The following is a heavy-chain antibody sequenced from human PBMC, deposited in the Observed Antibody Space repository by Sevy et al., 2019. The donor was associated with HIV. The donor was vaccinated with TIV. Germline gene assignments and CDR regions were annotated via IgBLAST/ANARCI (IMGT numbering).Heavy chain of an antibody. J-gene: IGHJ3*02. Sequence: GGSLRLSCAASGFTFSSYWMHWVRQAPGKGLVWVSRINSDGSSTSYADSVKGRFTISRDNAKNSLYLQMNSLRAEDTAVYYCAREGGYSYAVGTSPDAFDIWGQGTMVTVSS. D-gene: IGHD5-18*01. CDR1: GFTFSSYW. CDR3: AREGGYSYAVGTSPDAFDI. V-gene: IGHV3-74*01. CDR2: INSDGSST.